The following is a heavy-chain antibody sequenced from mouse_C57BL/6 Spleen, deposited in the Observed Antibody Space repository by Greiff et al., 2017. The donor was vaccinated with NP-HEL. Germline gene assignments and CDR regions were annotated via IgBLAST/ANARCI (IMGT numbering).Heavy chain of an antibody. J-gene: IGHJ2*01. Sequence: QVQLQQPGAELVKPGASVKLSCKASGYTFTSYWMHWVKQRPGQGLEWIGMIHPNSGSTNYNEKFKSKATLTVDKSSSTAYMQLSSLTSEDSAVYYCARPPYQDYFDYWGQGTTLTVSS. CDR2: IHPNSGST. D-gene: IGHD5-1*01. CDR3: ARPPYQDYFDY. V-gene: IGHV1-64*01. CDR1: GYTFTSYW.